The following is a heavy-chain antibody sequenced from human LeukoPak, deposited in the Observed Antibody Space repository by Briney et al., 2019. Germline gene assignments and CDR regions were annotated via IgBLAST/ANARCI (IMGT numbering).Heavy chain of an antibody. J-gene: IGHJ4*02. Sequence: GGSLRLSCAASGFTFSSYWMSWVRQAPGKGLEWVANINQDGSEKYFVDSVKGRFTLSRDNAKNSLYLQMNSLRAEDTAVYYCARVTSGLDYWGQGTLVTVSS. CDR3: ARVTSGLDY. CDR2: INQDGSEK. CDR1: GFTFSSYW. V-gene: IGHV3-7*01.